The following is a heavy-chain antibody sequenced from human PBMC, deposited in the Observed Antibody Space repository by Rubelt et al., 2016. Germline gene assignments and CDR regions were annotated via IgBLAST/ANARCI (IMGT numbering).Heavy chain of an antibody. D-gene: IGHD5-12*01. CDR1: GFTFDDYA. Sequence: VQLLESGGGLVQPGGSLRLSCAASGFTFDDYAMHWVRQAPGKGLEWVALIWHDGSTKYYGDSVKGRFTISRDNSKNTLYLQMNSRGVEDTAVYFCARPPITYSGYEYRNYRDYRGQGTLVTVSS. J-gene: IGHJ4*02. V-gene: IGHV3-33*08. CDR3: ARPPITYSGYEYRNYRDY. CDR2: IWHDGSTK.